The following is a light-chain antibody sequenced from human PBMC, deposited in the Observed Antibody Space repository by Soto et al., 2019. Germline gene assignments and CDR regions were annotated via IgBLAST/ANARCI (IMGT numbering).Light chain of an antibody. V-gene: IGKV3-15*01. CDR2: DAS. CDR3: QQYNKWPLT. J-gene: IGKJ4*01. CDR1: QTVYSN. Sequence: EIVMVQSPATLSVSPGEGATLSCRASQTVYSNLAWYQQKPGQAPRLLIDDASTRATGIPARFSGSGSGTEFTLTISSLQSEDFAVYYCQQYNKWPLTFGGGTKVEIK.